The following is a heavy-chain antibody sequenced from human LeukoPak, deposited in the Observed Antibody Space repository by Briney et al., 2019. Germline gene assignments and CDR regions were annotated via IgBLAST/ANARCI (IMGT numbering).Heavy chain of an antibody. V-gene: IGHV1-46*01. Sequence: ASVKVSCKASGYTFTSYYMHWVRQAPGQGLEWMGIINPSGGSTSYAQKFQGRVTMTRGTSTSTVYMELSSLRSEDTAVYYCAREGEEVWFGEPRPVAFDYWGQGTLVTVSS. D-gene: IGHD3-10*01. CDR1: GYTFTSYY. CDR3: AREGEEVWFGEPRPVAFDY. J-gene: IGHJ4*02. CDR2: INPSGGST.